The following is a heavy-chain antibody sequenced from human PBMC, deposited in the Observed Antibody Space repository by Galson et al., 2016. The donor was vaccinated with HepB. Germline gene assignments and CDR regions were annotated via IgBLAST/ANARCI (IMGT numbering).Heavy chain of an antibody. V-gene: IGHV3-23*01. CDR2: ISGGST. CDR3: AKGPDFWSGYYHFDY. J-gene: IGHJ4*02. CDR1: GFTFSSYA. D-gene: IGHD3-3*01. Sequence: SLRLSCAASGFTFSSYAMSWVRQAPGKGLEWVSAISGGSTYSADSVKGRFTISRDNSKNTLYLQMKSLRAEDTAIYYCAKGPDFWSGYYHFDYWGQGTLVTVSS.